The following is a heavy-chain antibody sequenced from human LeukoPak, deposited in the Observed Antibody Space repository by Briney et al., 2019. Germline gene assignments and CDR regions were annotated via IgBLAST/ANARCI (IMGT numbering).Heavy chain of an antibody. D-gene: IGHD3-10*01. V-gene: IGHV3-30*04. Sequence: GTSLRLSCATSGFTFRTSGVHWVRQAPGKGLGWVALMSSDGISTYYADSVKGRFTVSRDSSKDILYLQMNSLRADDTAIYYCAKDHAGSGRAFEYWGQGTLVTVSS. CDR2: MSSDGIST. CDR3: AKDHAGSGRAFEY. J-gene: IGHJ4*02. CDR1: GFTFRTSG.